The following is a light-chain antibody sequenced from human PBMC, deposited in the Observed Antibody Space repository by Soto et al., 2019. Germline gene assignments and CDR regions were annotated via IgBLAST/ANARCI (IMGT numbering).Light chain of an antibody. CDR1: QSLSNH. Sequence: EIVLTQSPATLSLSPGERATLSCRASQSLSNHLAWYQQKPGQAPRLLIYDASNRATGIPARFSGSGSGTDFTLTTSSLEPEDFAVYYCLQRSNWPLTFGGGTKVDIK. V-gene: IGKV3-11*01. CDR2: DAS. CDR3: LQRSNWPLT. J-gene: IGKJ4*01.